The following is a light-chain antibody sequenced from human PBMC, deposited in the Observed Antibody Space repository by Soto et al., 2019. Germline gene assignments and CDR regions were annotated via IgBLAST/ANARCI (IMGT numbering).Light chain of an antibody. V-gene: IGLV2-14*01. CDR2: DVT. CDR3: SSHISRSSLDV. CDR1: SSDVGDYDY. Sequence: QSALTQPASVSGSLGQSITISCTGTSSDVGDYDYVSWYQQYPGKAPKLMIYDVTNRPSGVSNRFSGSKSGNTASLTISGLQAEDEADYYCSSHISRSSLDVFGTGTKVTVL. J-gene: IGLJ1*01.